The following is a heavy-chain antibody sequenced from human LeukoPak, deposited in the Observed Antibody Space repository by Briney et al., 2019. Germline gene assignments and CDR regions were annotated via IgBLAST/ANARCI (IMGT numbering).Heavy chain of an antibody. Sequence: SETLSLTCTVSGGSISSYYWSWIRQPPRKGLEWIGYIYYSGSTNYNPSLKSQVTISVDTSKNQFSLKLSSVTAADTSVYYCARYKYRSCGSTSCRGWFDPWGQGTLVTVSS. V-gene: IGHV4-59*12. D-gene: IGHD2-2*01. CDR1: GGSISSYY. J-gene: IGHJ5*02. CDR2: IYYSGST. CDR3: ARYKYRSCGSTSCRGWFDP.